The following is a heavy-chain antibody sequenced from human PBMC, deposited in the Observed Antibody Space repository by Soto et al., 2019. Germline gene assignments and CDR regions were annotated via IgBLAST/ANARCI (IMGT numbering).Heavy chain of an antibody. CDR3: AKDPDIPLTFYFDY. CDR2: ISHDENNK. V-gene: IGHV3-30*18. Sequence: PGGSLRLSCTASGFTFSNYGMHWVRQAPGKGLEWVAVISHDENNKYYADSVKGRFTISRDNSKNTLYLQMNSLRAEDTAVYYCAKDPDIPLTFYFDYWGQGTLVTVSS. D-gene: IGHD5-12*01. J-gene: IGHJ4*02. CDR1: GFTFSNYG.